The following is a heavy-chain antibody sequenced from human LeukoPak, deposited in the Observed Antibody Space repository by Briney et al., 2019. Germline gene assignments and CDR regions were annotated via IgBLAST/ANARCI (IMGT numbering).Heavy chain of an antibody. V-gene: IGHV3-23*01. D-gene: IGHD3-10*01. CDR2: ISSSGGST. CDR1: RFTFSSYG. Sequence: GGSLRLSCAASRFTFSSYGMSWVRQAPGKGLEWVSGISSSGGSTYYADSVKGRFTISKDNAMDTLFLQMNSLRADDTAVYYCAKDRVDGSGSQLDSWGQGTLVTGSS. J-gene: IGHJ4*02. CDR3: AKDRVDGSGSQLDS.